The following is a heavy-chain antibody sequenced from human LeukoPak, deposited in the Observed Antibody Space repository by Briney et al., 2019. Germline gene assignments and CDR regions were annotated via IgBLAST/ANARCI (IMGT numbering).Heavy chain of an antibody. V-gene: IGHV4-34*01. CDR2: INHSGST. CDR1: GGSFSGYY. D-gene: IGHD1-26*01. Sequence: PSETLSLTCAVYGGSFSGYYWSWIRQPPGKGLEWIGEINHSGSTNYNPSLKSRVTISVDTSKNQFSLKLSSVTAEDTAVYYCANSLGYSGGSLHGPWGQGTLVTVSS. J-gene: IGHJ5*02. CDR3: ANSLGYSGGSLHGP.